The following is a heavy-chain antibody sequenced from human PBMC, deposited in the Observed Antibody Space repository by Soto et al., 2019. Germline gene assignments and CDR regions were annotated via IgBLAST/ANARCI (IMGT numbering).Heavy chain of an antibody. Sequence: GASVKVSCKASGFTFTSYFMYWVRQAPGQGLEWMGLIDPRGGNTNYAPKFQGRVTMTRDTSTSTVYMELSSLRYEDTAVYYCTRGRGGGYGMDVWGQGTTVTVSS. CDR3: TRGRGGGYGMDV. CDR1: GFTFTSYF. V-gene: IGHV1-46*01. D-gene: IGHD3-16*01. CDR2: IDPRGGNT. J-gene: IGHJ6*02.